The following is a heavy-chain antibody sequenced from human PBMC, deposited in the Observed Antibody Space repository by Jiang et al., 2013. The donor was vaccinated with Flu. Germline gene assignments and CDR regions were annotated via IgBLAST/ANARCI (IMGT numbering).Heavy chain of an antibody. Sequence: GAEVKKPGAAVKVSCKASGYTFTGYNMHWVRQAPGQGLEWMGWINPNSGGTNYAQKFQGRVTMTSDTSISTAYMELSRLTSDDTAVYYCARDSHPTHPGYWGQGTLVTVSS. J-gene: IGHJ4*02. CDR2: INPNSGGT. CDR3: ARDSHPTHPGY. CDR1: GYTFTGYN. V-gene: IGHV1-2*02. D-gene: IGHD3-9*01.